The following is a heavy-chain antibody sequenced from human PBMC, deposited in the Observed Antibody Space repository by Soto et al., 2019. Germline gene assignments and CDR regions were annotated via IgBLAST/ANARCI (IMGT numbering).Heavy chain of an antibody. CDR1: GASIRGFY. J-gene: IGHJ5*02. CDR2: IYATGTT. CDR3: VRDGTKTLRDWFDP. V-gene: IGHV4-4*07. Sequence: SETLSLTCTVSGASIRGFYWSWIRKSAGKGLEWIGRIYATGTTDYNPSLKSRVMMSVDTSKKQFSLKLRSVTAADTAVYYCVRDGTKTLRDWFDPWGQGISVTVSS. D-gene: IGHD1-1*01.